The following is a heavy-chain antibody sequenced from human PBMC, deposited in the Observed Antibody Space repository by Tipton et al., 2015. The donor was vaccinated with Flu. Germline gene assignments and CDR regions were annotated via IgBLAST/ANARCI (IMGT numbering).Heavy chain of an antibody. V-gene: IGHV4-4*07. J-gene: IGHJ4*02. Sequence: LSCTVSGGSISSYYWSWIRQPAGKGLEWIGRIYTSGSTNYNPSLKSRVTMSVDTSKNQFSLKLSSVTAADTAVYYCARDRKLWGIDYWGQGTLVTVSS. D-gene: IGHD3-16*01. CDR3: ARDRKLWGIDY. CDR1: GGSISSYY. CDR2: IYTSGST.